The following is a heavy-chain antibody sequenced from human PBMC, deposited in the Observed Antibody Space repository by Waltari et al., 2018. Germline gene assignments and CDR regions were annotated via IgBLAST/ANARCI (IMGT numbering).Heavy chain of an antibody. J-gene: IGHJ4*02. CDR3: ARPANFYYDRGGYDY. CDR2: SHSSWST. V-gene: IGHV4-39*01. CDR1: GDSISTTSNY. D-gene: IGHD3-22*01. Sequence: QLQLPESGPGLVKHSETLSLNCTVSGDSISTTSNYWGWIHQAPGNGLEWVGFSHSSWSTYYNPALKSRVTLSVETSKNQFSRRLTSVTAADTAVYYCARPANFYYDRGGYDYWGQGTLVTVSS.